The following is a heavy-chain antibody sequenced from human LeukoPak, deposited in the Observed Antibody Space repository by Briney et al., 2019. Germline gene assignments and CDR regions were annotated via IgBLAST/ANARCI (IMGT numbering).Heavy chain of an antibody. CDR3: ARDRDIGTWWEYYGMDV. V-gene: IGHV4-39*07. D-gene: IGHD1-26*01. CDR1: GDSISFSYHH. J-gene: IGHJ6*02. Sequence: SETLSLTCTVSGDSISFSYHHWGWVRQPPGKGLEWIGSISYSGTTYYNPSLKSRVTVSIDTSKNHVSLKLTSETAADTAVYYCARDRDIGTWWEYYGMDVWGQGTTVTVSS. CDR2: ISYSGTT.